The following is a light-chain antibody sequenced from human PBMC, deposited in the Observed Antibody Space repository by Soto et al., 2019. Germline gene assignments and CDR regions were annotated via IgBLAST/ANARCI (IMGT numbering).Light chain of an antibody. CDR3: QQYNNWPIT. CDR1: QSVSSSY. J-gene: IGKJ5*01. CDR2: GAS. Sequence: EIVLTQSPGTLSLSPGERATLSCRASQSVSSSYLAWYQQKPGQAPRLLIYGASSRATGTPARFSGSGSGTKFTLSISSLQSEDSAVYYCQQYNNWPITFGQGTRLEIK. V-gene: IGKV3D-15*01.